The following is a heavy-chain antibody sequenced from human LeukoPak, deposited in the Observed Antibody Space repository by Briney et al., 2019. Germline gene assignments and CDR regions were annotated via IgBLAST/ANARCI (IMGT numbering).Heavy chain of an antibody. CDR3: ARESLGGSGSYYKWDFDY. V-gene: IGHV4-4*07. CDR1: GGSISSYY. Sequence: SETLSLTCTVSGGSISSYYWSWIRQPAGKGLEWIGRIYTSGSTNYNPSLKSRVTISVDTSKNQFSLKLSSVTAADTAVYYCARESLGGSGSYYKWDFDYWGQGTLVTVSS. D-gene: IGHD3-10*01. J-gene: IGHJ4*02. CDR2: IYTSGST.